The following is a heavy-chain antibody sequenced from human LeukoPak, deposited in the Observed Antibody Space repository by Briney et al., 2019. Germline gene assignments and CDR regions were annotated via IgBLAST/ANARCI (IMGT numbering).Heavy chain of an antibody. CDR1: GGSISSGGYY. CDR2: IYYSGST. J-gene: IGHJ4*02. Sequence: SETQSLTCTVSGGSISSGGYYWSWIRQHPGKGLEWIGYIYYSGSTYYNPSLKSRVTISVDTSKNQFSLKLSSVTAADTAVYYCAGAGSGYFDYWGQGTLVTVSS. D-gene: IGHD3-10*01. V-gene: IGHV4-31*03. CDR3: AGAGSGYFDY.